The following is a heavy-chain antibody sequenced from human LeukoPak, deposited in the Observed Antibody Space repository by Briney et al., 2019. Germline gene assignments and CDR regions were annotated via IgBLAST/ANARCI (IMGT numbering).Heavy chain of an antibody. CDR3: AGGRVWLAFDS. D-gene: IGHD5-18*01. CDR2: VYYSGST. J-gene: IGHJ4*02. V-gene: IGHV4-59*01. Sequence: SETLSLTCTASGGSISNYYWTWIPQRPGNERPCIAYVYYSGSTNDSPSIKSRVSICVATSKNQFSMKLSSVTAADTAVYYCAGGRVWLAFDSWGQGTLLTVSS. CDR1: GGSISNYY.